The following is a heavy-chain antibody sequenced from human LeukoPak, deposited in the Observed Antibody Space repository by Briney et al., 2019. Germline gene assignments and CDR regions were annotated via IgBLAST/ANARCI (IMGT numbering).Heavy chain of an antibody. CDR2: INPSGGST. CDR3: ARGRLRSLFDY. Sequence: GASVKVSCKASGYTFTSFYLHWVRQAPGQGLEWMGIINPSGGSTSYAQKFQGRVTMTRDMSTSTLYMELSSLRSEDTAVYYCARGRLRSLFDYWGRGTLVTVSS. V-gene: IGHV1-46*01. D-gene: IGHD4-17*01. J-gene: IGHJ4*02. CDR1: GYTFTSFY.